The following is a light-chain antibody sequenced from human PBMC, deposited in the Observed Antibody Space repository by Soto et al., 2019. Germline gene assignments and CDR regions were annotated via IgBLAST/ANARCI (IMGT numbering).Light chain of an antibody. J-gene: IGLJ1*01. CDR3: SSHESSRTLV. V-gene: IGLV2-14*01. Sequence: QSVLTQPASVSGSPGQSITISCTGTSSDVGGYNYVSWYQHLPGKAPKLIIYYVSNRPSGVSDRFSGSKSGNTASLTISGLQAEDEADYYCSSHESSRTLVFGLGTKVTVL. CDR1: SSDVGGYNY. CDR2: YVS.